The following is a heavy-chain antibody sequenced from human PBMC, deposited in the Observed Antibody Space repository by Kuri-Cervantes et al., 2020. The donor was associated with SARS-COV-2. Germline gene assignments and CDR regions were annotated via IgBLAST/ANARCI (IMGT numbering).Heavy chain of an antibody. CDR2: IIPIFATT. Sequence: SVKVSCKASGGTFSSYAISWVRQAPGQGLEWMGGIIPIFATTNYAQKFQGRVTMTEDTSTDTAYMGLSSLRSEDTAVYYCATEYRFGELEYNWFDPWGQGTLVTVSS. J-gene: IGHJ5*02. D-gene: IGHD3-10*01. CDR1: GGTFSSYA. CDR3: ATEYRFGELEYNWFDP. V-gene: IGHV1-69*06.